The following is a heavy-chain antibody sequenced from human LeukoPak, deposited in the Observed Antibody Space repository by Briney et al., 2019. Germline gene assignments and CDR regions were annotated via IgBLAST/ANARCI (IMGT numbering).Heavy chain of an antibody. J-gene: IGHJ4*02. Sequence: SETLSLTCTVSGGSISSDYWSWIRQSPGKGLEWIGYIYYSGTTSYDPSLKSRVTISLDTSKNQFSLKLSSVTAADTAVYYCARGANWGSPDYWGQGTLVTVSS. D-gene: IGHD7-27*01. CDR3: ARGANWGSPDY. CDR1: GGSISSDY. V-gene: IGHV4-59*01. CDR2: IYYSGTT.